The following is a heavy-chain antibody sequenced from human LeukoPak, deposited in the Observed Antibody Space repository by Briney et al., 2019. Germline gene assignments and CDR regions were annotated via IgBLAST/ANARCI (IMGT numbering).Heavy chain of an antibody. D-gene: IGHD5-12*01. V-gene: IGHV3-7*01. Sequence: GGSLRLSCAASGFTFSSYWMSWVRQAPGKGLEWVANIKQDGSEKYYVDPVKGRFTISRDNAKNSLYLQMNSLRAEDTAVYYCASDSGYDLWGHYFDYWGQGTLVTVSS. CDR1: GFTFSSYW. CDR3: ASDSGYDLWGHYFDY. CDR2: IKQDGSEK. J-gene: IGHJ4*02.